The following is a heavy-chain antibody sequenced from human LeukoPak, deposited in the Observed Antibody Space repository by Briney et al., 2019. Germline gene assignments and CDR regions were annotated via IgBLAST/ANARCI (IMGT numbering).Heavy chain of an antibody. CDR1: GFTFDDYA. V-gene: IGHV3-9*01. CDR2: ISWNSGSI. J-gene: IGHJ4*02. D-gene: IGHD2-15*01. Sequence: PGRSLRLSCAASGFTFDDYAMHWVRQAPGKGLEWVSGISWNSGSIGYADSVKGRFTIPRDNAKNSLYLQMNSLRAEDTALYYCAKDTLGYHLAESFDYWGQGTLVTVSS. CDR3: AKDTLGYHLAESFDY.